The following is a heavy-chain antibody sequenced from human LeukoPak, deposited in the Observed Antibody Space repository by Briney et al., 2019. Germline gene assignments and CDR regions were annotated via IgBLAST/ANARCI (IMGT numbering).Heavy chain of an antibody. CDR3: AKEGGHDNWFFDL. J-gene: IGHJ2*01. D-gene: IGHD5-12*01. V-gene: IGHV3-30*18. CDR2: VGDSGGVK. CDR1: GFTFSAYG. Sequence: GGSLRLSCAASGFTFSAYGMHWVRQAPGKGLEWVAVVGDSGGVKYYADSVKGRFTISRDNSENTLSLQMDSLRVEDTAVNYCAKEGGHDNWFFDLWGRGTQVTVSS.